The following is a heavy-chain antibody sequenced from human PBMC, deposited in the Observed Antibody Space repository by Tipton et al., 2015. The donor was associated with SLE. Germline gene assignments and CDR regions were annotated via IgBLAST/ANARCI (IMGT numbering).Heavy chain of an antibody. CDR3: ASQLGAWPPDY. V-gene: IGHV4-39*07. D-gene: IGHD2-2*01. CDR1: GGSISSSSYY. CDR2: IYYSGCT. J-gene: IGHJ4*02. Sequence: TLSLTCTVSGGSISSSSYYWGWFRQPPGKGLEWIGSIYYSGCTYYNPSLKSRVTISVGTSKNQFSLKLSSVTAADTAVYYCASQLGAWPPDYWGQGTLVTVSS.